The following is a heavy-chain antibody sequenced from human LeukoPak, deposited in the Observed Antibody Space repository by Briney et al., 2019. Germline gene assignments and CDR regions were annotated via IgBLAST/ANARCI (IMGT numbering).Heavy chain of an antibody. J-gene: IGHJ4*02. CDR2: ISSTGTYI. CDR3: ARGQNPNYDILTGYYWEDYFDY. V-gene: IGHV3-21*01. CDR1: GFAFSSYS. Sequence: PGRSLRLSCAASGFAFSSYSMNWVRQAPGKGLEWVSSISSTGTYIYYADSLKGRFTISRDNAKNSLYLQMNSLRAEDTAVYYCARGQNPNYDILTGYYWEDYFDYWGQGTLVTVSS. D-gene: IGHD3-9*01.